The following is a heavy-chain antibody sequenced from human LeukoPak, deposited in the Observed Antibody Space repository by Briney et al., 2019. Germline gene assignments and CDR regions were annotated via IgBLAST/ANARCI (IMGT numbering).Heavy chain of an antibody. CDR3: ARGPGYCSSTSCYKGWFDP. CDR1: GGSFSGYY. V-gene: IGHV4-34*01. D-gene: IGHD2-2*02. CDR2: INHSGST. J-gene: IGHJ5*02. Sequence: PSETLSLTCAVYGGSFSGYYWSWIRQPPGKGLEWIGEINHSGSTNYNPSLKSRVTISEDTSKNQFSLKLSSVTAADTAVYYCARGPGYCSSTSCYKGWFDPWGQGTLVTVSS.